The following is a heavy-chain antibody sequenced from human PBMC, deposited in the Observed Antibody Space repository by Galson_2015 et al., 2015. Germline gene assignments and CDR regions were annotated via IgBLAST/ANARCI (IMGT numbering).Heavy chain of an antibody. CDR1: GGTFSSST. V-gene: IGHV1-69*13. J-gene: IGHJ4*02. D-gene: IGHD5-18*01. Sequence: SVKVSCKASGGTFSSSTINWVRQAPGQGLEWMGSIIPIFGTANYAQMFLGRVTITADESTSTAYMELSSPRSEDTAVYYCASLKDTAMDVDLDYWGQGTLVTVSS. CDR3: ASLKDTAMDVDLDY. CDR2: IIPIFGTA.